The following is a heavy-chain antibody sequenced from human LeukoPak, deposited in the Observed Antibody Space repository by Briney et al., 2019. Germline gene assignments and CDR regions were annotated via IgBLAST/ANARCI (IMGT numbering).Heavy chain of an antibody. CDR3: PTPLGYYYDSSGLNH. J-gene: IGHJ5*02. V-gene: IGHV3-30*03. D-gene: IGHD3-22*01. CDR1: GFTFSSYG. Sequence: GRSLRLSCAASGFTFSSYGMHWVRQAPGKGLEWVAVISYDGSNKYYADSVKGRFTISRDNSKNTLYLQMNSLRAEDTAVYYCPTPLGYYYDSSGLNHWGQGTLVTVSS. CDR2: ISYDGSNK.